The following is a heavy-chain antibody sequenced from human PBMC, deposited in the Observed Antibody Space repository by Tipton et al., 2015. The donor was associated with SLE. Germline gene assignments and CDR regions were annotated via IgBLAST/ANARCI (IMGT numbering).Heavy chain of an antibody. V-gene: IGHV4-59*11. Sequence: GLVKPSETLSLTCTVSGGSISSHYWSWIRQRPGKGLEWIGEVNDSGYRNYNPSLKSRVTISMEMSKGRFSLELSSVTAADTAVYYCARVGGRDGYNFPDYWGQGNLVIVAS. J-gene: IGHJ4*02. D-gene: IGHD5-24*01. CDR3: ARVGGRDGYNFPDY. CDR2: VNDSGYR. CDR1: GGSISSHY.